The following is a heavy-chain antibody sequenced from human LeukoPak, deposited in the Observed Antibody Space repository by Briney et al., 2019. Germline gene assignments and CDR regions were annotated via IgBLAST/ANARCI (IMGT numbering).Heavy chain of an antibody. CDR2: ISRSGSPV. J-gene: IGHJ4*02. CDR1: GFTFSSYE. CDR3: ATKEGTRSDFDY. D-gene: IGHD1-14*01. V-gene: IGHV3-48*03. Sequence: GGSLRLSCAASGFTFSSYEMNWVRQAPGKGLEWVSYISRSGSPVYYPDSVKGRFSISRDNAKNSLYLQMNSLRVEDTAVYYCATKEGTRSDFDYWGQGILVTVSS.